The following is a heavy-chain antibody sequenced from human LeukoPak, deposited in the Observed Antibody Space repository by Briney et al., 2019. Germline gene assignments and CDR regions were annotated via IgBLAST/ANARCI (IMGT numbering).Heavy chain of an antibody. CDR1: GYTFTGYY. Sequence: ASVKVSCKASGYTFTGYYMHWVRQAPGQGLEWMGWINPNSGGTNYAQKFQGRVTMTRDTSISTAYMELSRLRSDDTAVYYCARRPTRIAVAPSDYWGQGTLVTVSS. CDR3: ARRPTRIAVAPSDY. V-gene: IGHV1-2*02. D-gene: IGHD6-19*01. CDR2: INPNSGGT. J-gene: IGHJ4*02.